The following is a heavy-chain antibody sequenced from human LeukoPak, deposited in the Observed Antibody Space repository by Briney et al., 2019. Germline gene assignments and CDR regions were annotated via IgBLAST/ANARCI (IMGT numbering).Heavy chain of an antibody. D-gene: IGHD2-21*02. Sequence: SSVTVSCKPSVGTFSSYAISWVRQAPGQGVEWMGGIIPIFGIANYAQKFQGRVTITADKSTSTAYMELSSLRSEDTAVYYCARDHGVVVTDSYDYWGQGTLVTVSS. CDR3: ARDHGVVVTDSYDY. CDR1: VGTFSSYA. CDR2: IIPIFGIA. V-gene: IGHV1-69*10. J-gene: IGHJ4*02.